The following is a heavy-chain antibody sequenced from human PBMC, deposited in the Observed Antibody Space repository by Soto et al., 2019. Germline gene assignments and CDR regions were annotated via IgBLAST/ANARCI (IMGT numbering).Heavy chain of an antibody. CDR1: GGSFSGYY. CDR3: ARARRRGYSGYVHDY. J-gene: IGHJ4*02. Sequence: PSETLSLTCAVYGGSFSGYYWSWIRQPPGKGLEWIGEINHSGSTNYNPPLKSRVTISVDTSKNQFSLKLSSVTAADTAVHYCARARRRGYSGYVHDYWGQGTLVTVS. CDR2: INHSGST. V-gene: IGHV4-34*01. D-gene: IGHD5-12*01.